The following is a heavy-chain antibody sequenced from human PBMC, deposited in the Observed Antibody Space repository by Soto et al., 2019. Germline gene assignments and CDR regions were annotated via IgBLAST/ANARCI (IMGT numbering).Heavy chain of an antibody. D-gene: IGHD3-10*01. J-gene: IGHJ6*02. CDR1: GLTVSQNY. V-gene: IGHV3-53*01. CDR3: VRPRPSGENYGMDV. Sequence: GGSLRLSCVASGLTVSQNYMAWVRQGPGMGLEWVSVIYKNDTRYYADSVKGRFTISRDTSKNTLSPQMDSLRAEDTAVYYCVRPRPSGENYGMDVWGQGTTVTVSS. CDR2: IYKNDTR.